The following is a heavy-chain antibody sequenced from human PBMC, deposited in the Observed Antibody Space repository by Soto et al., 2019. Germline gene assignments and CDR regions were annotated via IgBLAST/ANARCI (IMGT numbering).Heavy chain of an antibody. J-gene: IGHJ4*02. CDR3: ARPFGDYGDYAWSLRY. D-gene: IGHD4-17*01. Sequence: QVQLVQSGAEVKKPGASVKVSCKASGYTFSGYAMGWVRQAPGQGLELMGWISAYNGNTDYAQKFQGRVTMTTDTSTSTAYMELRSLTSDDTAVYYCARPFGDYGDYAWSLRYWGQGTLVTVSS. CDR1: GYTFSGYA. CDR2: ISAYNGNT. V-gene: IGHV1-18*01.